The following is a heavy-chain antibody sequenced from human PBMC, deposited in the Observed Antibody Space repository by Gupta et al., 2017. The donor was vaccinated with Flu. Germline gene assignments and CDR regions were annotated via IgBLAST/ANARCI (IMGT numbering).Heavy chain of an antibody. Sequence: NWGRRAPGEGLEWMGWINTNTVNRTYDQGITGRFGFPLDNSVSTAYLQISSRKADDTAVEYCAREISYSSCWYVRYHFDYWGQGTLVNVSS. CDR3: AREISYSSCWYVRYHFDY. CDR2: INTNTVNR. V-gene: IGHV7-4-1*02. J-gene: IGHJ4*02. D-gene: IGHD6-19*01.